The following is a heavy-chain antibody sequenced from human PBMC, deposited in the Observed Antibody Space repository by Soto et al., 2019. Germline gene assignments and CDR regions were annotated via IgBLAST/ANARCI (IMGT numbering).Heavy chain of an antibody. CDR2: IYYSGST. D-gene: IGHD2-2*01. Sequence: SETLSLTCTVSGGSISSYYWSWIRQPPGKGLEWIGYIYYSGSTNYNPSLKSRVTISVDTSKNQFSLKLSSVTAADTAVYYCATPGDYCSSTSCYAFDIWGQGTMVTVSS. V-gene: IGHV4-59*01. J-gene: IGHJ3*02. CDR1: GGSISSYY. CDR3: ATPGDYCSSTSCYAFDI.